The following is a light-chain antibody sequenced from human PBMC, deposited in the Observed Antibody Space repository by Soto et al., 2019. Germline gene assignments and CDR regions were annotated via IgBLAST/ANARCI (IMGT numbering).Light chain of an antibody. Sequence: ELVLTQSPGTLSLSPGERATLSCRAIQSVSSNYLAWYQQKPGQAPRLLIYGASSRATGIPDRFSGSGSGTDFTLTISRLEPEDFAVYYCQQYGSSPLISFGQGTRLEIK. V-gene: IGKV3-20*01. J-gene: IGKJ5*01. CDR1: QSVSSNY. CDR2: GAS. CDR3: QQYGSSPLIS.